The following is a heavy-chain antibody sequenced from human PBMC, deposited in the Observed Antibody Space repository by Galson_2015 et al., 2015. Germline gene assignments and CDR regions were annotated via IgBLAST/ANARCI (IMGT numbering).Heavy chain of an antibody. D-gene: IGHD3-22*01. CDR2: ISNDASEK. CDR1: GFIFSSYA. J-gene: IGHJ4*02. Sequence: SLRLSCAASGFIFSSYAMHWVRQAPGKGLEWVAVISNDASEKYYADSVKGRFTISRDNSKNTLYLQMNSLRTEDTAVYHCARDPGDSSQDYWGQGTLVT. V-gene: IGHV3-30*04. CDR3: ARDPGDSSQDY.